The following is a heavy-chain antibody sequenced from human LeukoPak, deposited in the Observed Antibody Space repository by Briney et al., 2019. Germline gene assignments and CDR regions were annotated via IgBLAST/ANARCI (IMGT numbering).Heavy chain of an antibody. J-gene: IGHJ4*02. CDR3: ARDSMNYYGSGGSDY. CDR2: ISYDGSNK. D-gene: IGHD3-10*01. Sequence: VRSLRLSSAASGFAFSGDAMGWGRQGPRKGLGRGAVISYDGSNKSYADSVKGRFTISRDNSKSTLYLQMNSLRAEHTAVYYCARDSMNYYGSGGSDYWGQGTLVTVSS. V-gene: IGHV3-30-3*01. CDR1: GFAFSGDA.